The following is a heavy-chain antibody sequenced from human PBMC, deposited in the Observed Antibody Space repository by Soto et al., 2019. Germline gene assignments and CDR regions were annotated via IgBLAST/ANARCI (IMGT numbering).Heavy chain of an antibody. CDR3: AREVVRDYYYYYGMDV. J-gene: IGHJ6*02. Sequence: KQSPTLSLTCAISGDSVSSNSAAWNWIRQSPSRGLEWLGRTYYRSKWYNDYAVSVKSRITINPDTSKNQFSLQLNSVTPEDTAVYYCAREVVRDYYYYYGMDVWGQGTTVTVSS. V-gene: IGHV6-1*01. D-gene: IGHD2-15*01. CDR2: TYYRSKWYN. CDR1: GDSVSSNSAA.